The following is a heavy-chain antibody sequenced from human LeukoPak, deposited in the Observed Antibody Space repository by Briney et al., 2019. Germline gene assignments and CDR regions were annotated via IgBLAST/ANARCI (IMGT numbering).Heavy chain of an antibody. J-gene: IGHJ4*02. CDR3: ARRPHLFIAAGGGSFDY. CDR2: INHSGSA. Sequence: ETLSLTCAVYGGSFSGYYWSWIRQPPGKGLEGIGEINHSGSANYHPSLKSRVTISVDTSKNQFSLKLSSVTAADTAVYYCARRPHLFIAAGGGSFDYWGQGTLVTVSS. D-gene: IGHD6-13*01. CDR1: GGSFSGYY. V-gene: IGHV4-34*01.